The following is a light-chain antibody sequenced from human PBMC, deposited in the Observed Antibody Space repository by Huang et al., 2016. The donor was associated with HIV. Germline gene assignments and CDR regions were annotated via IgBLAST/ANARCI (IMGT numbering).Light chain of an antibody. J-gene: IGKJ2*01. CDR3: QQYGSSPPYT. CDR2: GAS. CDR1: QSVSSNY. Sequence: EIVLTQSPGTLSLSPGERATLSCRASQSVSSNYLAWYQQKPCQAPRLLIYGASSRATGLPDRFSGSGSGTDFTLTISRLEPEDFAVYYCQQYGSSPPYTFGQGTKLEIK. V-gene: IGKV3-20*01.